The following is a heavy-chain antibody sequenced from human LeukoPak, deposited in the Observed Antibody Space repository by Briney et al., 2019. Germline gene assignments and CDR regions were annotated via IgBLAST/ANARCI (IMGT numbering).Heavy chain of an antibody. CDR2: IWFDGSDK. Sequence: PGGSLRLSCAASGFTFRTYGMHWVRQAPGKGLEWVAVIWFDGSDKYYAASVKGRFTISRDNSKNTLYLEMNSLRAEDTALYYCAKDPGAGDYEAFDIWGQGTMVTVSS. D-gene: IGHD4-17*01. CDR3: AKDPGAGDYEAFDI. J-gene: IGHJ3*02. CDR1: GFTFRTYG. V-gene: IGHV3-30*02.